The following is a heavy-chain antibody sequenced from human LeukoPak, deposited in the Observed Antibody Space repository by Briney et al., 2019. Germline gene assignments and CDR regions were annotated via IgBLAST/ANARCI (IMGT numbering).Heavy chain of an antibody. Sequence: PGGSLRLSCAASGFTFSSYAMHWVRQAPGKGLEWVAVISYDGSNKYYADSVKGRFTISRDNSKNTLYLQMNGLRAEDTAVYYCARSQVRYFDWLLSYYYYYGMDVWGQGTTVTVSS. D-gene: IGHD3-9*01. CDR3: ARSQVRYFDWLLSYYYYYGMDV. CDR2: ISYDGSNK. CDR1: GFTFSSYA. J-gene: IGHJ6*02. V-gene: IGHV3-30-3*01.